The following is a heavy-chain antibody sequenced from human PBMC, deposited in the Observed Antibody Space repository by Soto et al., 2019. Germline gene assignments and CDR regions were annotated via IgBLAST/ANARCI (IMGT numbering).Heavy chain of an antibody. CDR3: ARTPMAVRPMIVVENDY. V-gene: IGHV5-10-1*03. D-gene: IGHD3-22*01. CDR1: GYSFTSYW. J-gene: IGHJ4*02. Sequence: EVQLVQSGAEVKKPGESLRISCKGSGYSFTSYWISWVRQMPGKGLEWMGRIDPSDSYTNYSPSFQGHVTISADKSISTAYLQWSSLKASDTAMYYCARTPMAVRPMIVVENDYWGQGTLVTVSS. CDR2: IDPSDSYT.